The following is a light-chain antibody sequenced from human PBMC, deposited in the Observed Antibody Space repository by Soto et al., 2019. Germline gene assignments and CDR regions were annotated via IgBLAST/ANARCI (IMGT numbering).Light chain of an antibody. V-gene: IGKV3-15*01. CDR3: QQYDNGSPYT. CDR1: QSVKRS. Sequence: VMTQSPATLSVSPGERATLSCRASQSVKRSLVWYQQKPGQAPRLLIYGASTRATGVPARFSGSGSGTELNLTIDSLQSEDLATYYSQQYDNGSPYTFGPGTKLDLK. CDR2: GAS. J-gene: IGKJ2*01.